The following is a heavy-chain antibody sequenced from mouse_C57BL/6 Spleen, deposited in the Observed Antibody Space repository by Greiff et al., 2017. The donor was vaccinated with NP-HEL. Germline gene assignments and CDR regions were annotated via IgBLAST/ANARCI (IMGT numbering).Heavy chain of an antibody. CDR2: IYPGSGST. Sequence: QVQLQQSGAELVKPGASVKMSCKASGYTFTSYWITWVKQRPGQGLEWIGDIYPGSGSTNYNEKFKSKATLTVDTSSSTAYMQLSSLTSEDSAVYYCARTVTKEAWFAYWGQGTLVTVSA. CDR3: ARTVTKEAWFAY. D-gene: IGHD2-2*01. J-gene: IGHJ3*01. V-gene: IGHV1-55*01. CDR1: GYTFTSYW.